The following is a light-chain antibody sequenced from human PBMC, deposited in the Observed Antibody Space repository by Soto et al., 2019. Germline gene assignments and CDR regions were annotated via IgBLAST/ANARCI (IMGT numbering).Light chain of an antibody. CDR2: EVT. V-gene: IGLV2-14*01. CDR3: CSYTSSRTYV. J-gene: IGLJ1*01. CDR1: SSDVGAYIY. Sequence: QSALTQPASVSWSPGQSITISCTGTSSDVGAYIYVSWYQHHPGKAPKVMIYEVTNRPSGVSDRFSGSKSGNTASLTISGLQAEDEADYYCCSYTSSRTYVFGTGTKVTVL.